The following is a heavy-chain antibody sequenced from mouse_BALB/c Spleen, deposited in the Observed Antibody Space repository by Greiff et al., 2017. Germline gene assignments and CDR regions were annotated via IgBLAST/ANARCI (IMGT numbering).Heavy chain of an antibody. CDR2: ISSGGSYT. CDR3: ARSHYSYAMDY. CDR1: RFTFSSYG. V-gene: IGHV5-6*01. J-gene: IGHJ4*01. D-gene: IGHD1-2*01. Sequence: EVKVVESGGDLVKPGGSLKLSCAASRFTFSSYGMSWVRQTPDKRLEWVATISSGGSYTYYPDSVKGRFTISRDNAKNTLYLQMSSLRSEDTAMYYCARSHYSYAMDYWGQGTSVTVSS.